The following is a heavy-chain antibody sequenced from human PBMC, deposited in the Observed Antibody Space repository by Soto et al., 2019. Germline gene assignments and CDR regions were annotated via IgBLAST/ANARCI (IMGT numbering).Heavy chain of an antibody. J-gene: IGHJ6*02. CDR3: AKAYSRSGGGMDV. V-gene: IGHV3-9*01. CDR1: GFTFDDYA. Sequence: EVQLVESGGGLVQPGRSLRLSCAASGFTFDDYAMHWVRQAPGKGLEWVSGMNWTSGSIGYADSVKGRFTISRDNAKNSLYLQMNSLRAEDTALYYCAKAYSRSGGGMDVWGQGTTVTVSS. D-gene: IGHD6-6*01. CDR2: MNWTSGSI.